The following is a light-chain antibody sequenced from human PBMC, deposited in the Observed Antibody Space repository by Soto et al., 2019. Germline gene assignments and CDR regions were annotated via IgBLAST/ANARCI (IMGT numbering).Light chain of an antibody. Sequence: QSALTQPASVSGSPGQSVTISCTGTSSDVGGYNYVSWYQQHPGKAPKLIIYEVSNRHSGVSNRFSGSKSGNTSSLTISGLQAEDEADYYCNSYTSKSTGVFGPGTKLTVL. CDR1: SSDVGGYNY. CDR2: EVS. CDR3: NSYTSKSTGV. J-gene: IGLJ1*01. V-gene: IGLV2-14*01.